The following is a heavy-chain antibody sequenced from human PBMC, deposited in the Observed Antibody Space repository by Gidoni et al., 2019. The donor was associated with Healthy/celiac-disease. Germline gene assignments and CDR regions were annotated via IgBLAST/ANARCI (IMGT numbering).Heavy chain of an antibody. CDR2: ISGMCGST. Sequence: EVQLLASGGGLVQPGGSLRLSCAAAGFTLCSYAMRWVRQAPGKVLECVSAISGMCGSTYYADSVKGRFTISRDTSKNTLYLQMNSLRAEDTAVYYCAKDGIAARFGMDVWGQGTTVTVSS. V-gene: IGHV3-23*01. D-gene: IGHD6-6*01. J-gene: IGHJ6*02. CDR1: GFTLCSYA. CDR3: AKDGIAARFGMDV.